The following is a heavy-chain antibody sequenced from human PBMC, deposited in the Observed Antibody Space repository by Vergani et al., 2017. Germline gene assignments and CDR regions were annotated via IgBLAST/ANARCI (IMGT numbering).Heavy chain of an antibody. CDR3: ARDVRYCSGGSCYYFDY. Sequence: QVQLQQWGAGLLKPSETLSLTCAVYGGSFSGYYWSWIRQPPGKGLEWIGEINHSGSTNYNPSLKSRVTISVDTSKNQFSLKLSSVTAADTAVYYCARDVRYCSGGSCYYFDYWGQGTLVTVSS. D-gene: IGHD2-15*01. CDR2: INHSGST. J-gene: IGHJ4*02. V-gene: IGHV4-34*01. CDR1: GGSFSGYY.